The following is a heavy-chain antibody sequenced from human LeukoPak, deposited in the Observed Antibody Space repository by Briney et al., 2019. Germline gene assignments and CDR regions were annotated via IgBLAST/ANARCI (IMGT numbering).Heavy chain of an antibody. V-gene: IGHV1-24*01. CDR1: GYTLTELS. D-gene: IGHD5-18*01. J-gene: IGHJ6*02. Sequence: ASVKVSCKVSGYTLTELSMHWVRQAPGKGLEWMGGFDPEDGETIYAQKFQGRVTMTEDTSTDTAYMELSSLRSEDTAVYYCATIPHTAMGYNYGMDVWGQGTTVTVSS. CDR2: FDPEDGET. CDR3: ATIPHTAMGYNYGMDV.